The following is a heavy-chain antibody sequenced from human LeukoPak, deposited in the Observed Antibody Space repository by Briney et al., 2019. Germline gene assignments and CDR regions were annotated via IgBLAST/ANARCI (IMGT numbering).Heavy chain of an antibody. J-gene: IGHJ6*03. CDR2: IKQDGSEK. V-gene: IGHV3-7*01. CDR1: GLTFSSYW. D-gene: IGHD2-2*01. CDR3: ASRYCSIRQRYLASYKCMDV. Sequence: GGSLRLSCAASGLTFSSYWMTWARQAPGKGLEWVANIKQDGSEKYYVDSVKGRFTISRDNANNSLYLQMNSLRAEDTAVYYCASRYCSIRQRYLASYKCMDVWGKGTTVTVSS.